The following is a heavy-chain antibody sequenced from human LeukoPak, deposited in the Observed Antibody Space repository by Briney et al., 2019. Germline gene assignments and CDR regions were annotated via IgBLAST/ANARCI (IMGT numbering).Heavy chain of an antibody. Sequence: PSETLSLTCTVSGGSSSSGSYYWSWIRQPAGKGLEWIGRIDTSGSTNYNPSLKSRVTISVDTSKNQFSLKLSSVTAADTAVYYCARHGRGGSYYGRGSFDYWGQGTLVTVSS. J-gene: IGHJ4*02. CDR3: ARHGRGGSYYGRGSFDY. CDR2: IDTSGST. D-gene: IGHD1-26*01. V-gene: IGHV4-61*02. CDR1: GGSSSSGSYY.